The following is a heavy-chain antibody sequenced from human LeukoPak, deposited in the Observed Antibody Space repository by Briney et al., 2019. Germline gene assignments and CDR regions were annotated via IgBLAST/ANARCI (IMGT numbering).Heavy chain of an antibody. J-gene: IGHJ4*02. CDR1: GFTFSSYG. D-gene: IGHD5-18*01. Sequence: GGSLRLSCAASGFTFSSYGMNWARQAPGKGLEWLSYLSNTNMIHYAESVKGRFTISRDNAKNSLYLQMDGLRAEDTAVYYCARRGDTPMVGDYWGQGTLVTVSS. CDR3: ARRGDTPMVGDY. CDR2: LSNTNMI. V-gene: IGHV3-48*01.